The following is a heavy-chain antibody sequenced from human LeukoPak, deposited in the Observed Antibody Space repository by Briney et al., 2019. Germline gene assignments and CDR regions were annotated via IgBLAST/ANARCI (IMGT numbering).Heavy chain of an antibody. Sequence: ASVKVSCKASGYTLTRYGISWVRHAPGQGLEWSGWISAYNGNTNYAQKLQGRVTMTTDTSTSTAYMELRSVRSDDTAVYYCAREKYGDCSYDAMDVWGQGTMVTVSS. J-gene: IGHJ3*01. CDR3: AREKYGDCSYDAMDV. CDR2: ISAYNGNT. V-gene: IGHV1-18*01. CDR1: GYTLTRYG. D-gene: IGHD2-21*01.